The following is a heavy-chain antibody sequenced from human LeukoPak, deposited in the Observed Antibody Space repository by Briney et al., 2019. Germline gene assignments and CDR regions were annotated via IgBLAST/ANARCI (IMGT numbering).Heavy chain of an antibody. J-gene: IGHJ6*03. V-gene: IGHV3-30*04. D-gene: IGHD3-22*01. CDR1: GFTFSSYA. CDR2: ISYDGSNK. CDR3: ARDYYDSSGYSLDYYYYMDV. Sequence: PGGSLRLSCAASGFTFSSYAMHWVRQAPGKGLEWVAVISYDGSNKYYADSVKGRFTISRDNSKNTLYLQMNSLRAEDTAVYYCARDYYDSSGYSLDYYYYMDVWGKGTTVTISS.